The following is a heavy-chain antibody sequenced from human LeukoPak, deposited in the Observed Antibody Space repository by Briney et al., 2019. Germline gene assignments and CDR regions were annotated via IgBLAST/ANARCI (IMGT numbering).Heavy chain of an antibody. Sequence: GGSLRLSCAASGFTFSSYAMGWVRQAPGKGLEWVSGCSGSGSSTYYADSVKGRFTISRDNSKNTLYLQMNSLRAEDTAAYYCAKDRGLYPLYGMDVWGQGTTVTVSS. J-gene: IGHJ6*02. CDR2: CSGSGSST. D-gene: IGHD4-17*01. CDR3: AKDRGLYPLYGMDV. V-gene: IGHV3-23*01. CDR1: GFTFSSYA.